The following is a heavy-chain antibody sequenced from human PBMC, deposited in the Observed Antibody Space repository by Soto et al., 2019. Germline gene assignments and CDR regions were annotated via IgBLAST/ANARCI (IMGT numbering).Heavy chain of an antibody. CDR2: ISAYNGNT. CDR3: AREVEMRQLWLYYYYYYGMDV. CDR1: GYTFTSYG. J-gene: IGHJ6*02. Sequence: GASVKVSCKASGYTFTSYGISWVRQAPGQGLEWMGWISAYNGNTNYAQKLQGRVTMTTDTSTSTAYMELRSLRSDDTAVYYCAREVEMRQLWLYYYYYYGMDVWGQGTTVTVSS. D-gene: IGHD5-18*01. V-gene: IGHV1-18*01.